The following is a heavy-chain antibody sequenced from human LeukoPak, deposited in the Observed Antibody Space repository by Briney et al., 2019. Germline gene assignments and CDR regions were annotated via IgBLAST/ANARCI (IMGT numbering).Heavy chain of an antibody. CDR1: GGSFSGYY. Sequence: KASETLSLTCAVYGGSFSGYYWSWIRQPPGKGLEWIGEINHSGSTNYNPSLKSRVTISVDTSKNQFSLKLSPVTAADTAVYYCARGGIAVARPLDYWGQGTLVTVSS. J-gene: IGHJ4*02. D-gene: IGHD6-19*01. V-gene: IGHV4-34*01. CDR2: INHSGST. CDR3: ARGGIAVARPLDY.